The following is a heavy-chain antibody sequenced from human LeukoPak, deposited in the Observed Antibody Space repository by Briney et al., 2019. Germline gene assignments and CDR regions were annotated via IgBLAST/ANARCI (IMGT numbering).Heavy chain of an antibody. V-gene: IGHV3-30*03. CDR1: GFTFSSYG. CDR2: ISYDGSNK. D-gene: IGHD3-22*01. CDR3: ATIGASYDYYDSSGYYSGDY. Sequence: GGSLRLSCAASGFTFSSYGMHWVRQAPGKGLEWVAVISYDGSNKYYADSVKGRFTISRDNSKNTLYLQMNSLRAEDTAVYYCATIGASYDYYDSSGYYSGDYWGQGTLVTVSS. J-gene: IGHJ4*02.